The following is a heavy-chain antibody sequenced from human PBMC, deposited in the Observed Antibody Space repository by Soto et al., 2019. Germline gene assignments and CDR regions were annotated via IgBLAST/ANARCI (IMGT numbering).Heavy chain of an antibody. CDR3: ASWIGSGRNYDVGY. D-gene: IGHD1-26*01. CDR1: GFTFSSYW. J-gene: IGHJ4*02. Sequence: EVQLVESGGGLVQPGGSLRLSCAVSGFTFSSYWMHWVRQAPGKGLVWVSRISSDGSSTRYADSVRGRFTISRDNAKNTLYLQMNSLRAEDTAVYYCASWIGSGRNYDVGYWGQGTLVTVSS. V-gene: IGHV3-74*01. CDR2: ISSDGSST.